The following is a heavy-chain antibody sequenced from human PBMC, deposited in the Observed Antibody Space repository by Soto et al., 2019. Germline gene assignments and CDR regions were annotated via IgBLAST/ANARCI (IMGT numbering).Heavy chain of an antibody. Sequence: PSETLSLTCTVSGGSISSSSYYWGWIRQPPGKGLEWIGSIYHSGSTNYNPSLKSRVTISVDTSKNQFSLKLSSVTAADTAVYYCATRLIVGATKFDYWGQGTLVTVSS. J-gene: IGHJ4*02. D-gene: IGHD1-26*01. CDR1: GGSISSSSYY. V-gene: IGHV4-39*07. CDR2: IYHSGST. CDR3: ATRLIVGATKFDY.